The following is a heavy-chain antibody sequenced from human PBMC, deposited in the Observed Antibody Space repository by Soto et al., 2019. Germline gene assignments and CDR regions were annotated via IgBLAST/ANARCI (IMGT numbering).Heavy chain of an antibody. Sequence: EVHLLESGGGLVQPGGSLRLSCAASGFTFSICGMSWVRQAPGKGLEWVSSISGNGGSAYYADSVKGRITISRDTSKSTLYLQMDSLRAEDTAVYYCAKDRDMVVLVAAYDHWGLGTLVTVSS. D-gene: IGHD2-15*01. CDR2: ISGNGGSA. CDR1: GFTFSICG. J-gene: IGHJ5*02. V-gene: IGHV3-23*01. CDR3: AKDRDMVVLVAAYDH.